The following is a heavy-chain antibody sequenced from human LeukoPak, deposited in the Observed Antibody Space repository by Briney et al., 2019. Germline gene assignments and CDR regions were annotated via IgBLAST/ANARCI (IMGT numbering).Heavy chain of an antibody. CDR1: GGSISSYY. Sequence: SETLSLTCTVSGGSISSYYWSWIRQPPGKGLEWIGYIYYSGSTYYNPSLKSRVTISVDRSKNQFSLKLSSVTAADTAVYYCASYDSSATFDYWGQGTLVTVSS. CDR3: ASYDSSATFDY. D-gene: IGHD3-22*01. CDR2: IYYSGST. J-gene: IGHJ4*02. V-gene: IGHV4-59*12.